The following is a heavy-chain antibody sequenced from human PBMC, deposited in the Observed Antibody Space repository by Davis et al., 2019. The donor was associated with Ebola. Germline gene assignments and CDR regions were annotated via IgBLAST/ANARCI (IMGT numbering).Heavy chain of an antibody. CDR1: GFTFSSYA. V-gene: IGHV3-23*01. CDR3: AKDSGASVYYYDSSGYYYVLPYYFDY. J-gene: IGHJ4*02. D-gene: IGHD3-22*01. Sequence: PGGSLRLSCAASGFTFSSYAMSWVRQAPGKGLEWVSAISGSGGSTYYADSVKGRFTISRDNSKNTLYLQMNSLRAEDTAVYYCAKDSGASVYYYDSSGYYYVLPYYFDYWGQGTLVTVSS. CDR2: ISGSGGST.